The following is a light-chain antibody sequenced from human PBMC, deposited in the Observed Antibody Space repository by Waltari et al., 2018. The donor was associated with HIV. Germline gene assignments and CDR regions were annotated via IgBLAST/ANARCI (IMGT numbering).Light chain of an antibody. Sequence: QSALTQPASVSGSPGQSITISCTGTSSNVGSDDLVSWYQQHPGEAPKLIIYEVTKRPSGVSKRFSGSKSGNTASLTISGLQAEDEADYCCCSCPRSGIRYVFGTGTKVTVL. CDR3: CSCPRSGIRYV. V-gene: IGLV2-23*02. CDR1: SSNVGSDDL. J-gene: IGLJ1*01. CDR2: EVT.